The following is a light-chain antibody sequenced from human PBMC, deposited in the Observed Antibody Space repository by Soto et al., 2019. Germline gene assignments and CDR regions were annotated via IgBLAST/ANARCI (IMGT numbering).Light chain of an antibody. CDR2: GAS. V-gene: IGKV3-20*01. J-gene: IGKJ1*01. CDR3: QQYGSSPRT. Sequence: EIVLTQSPGTLSLSPGEIATLSCRASQSVSSNYLAWYHQKPGQAPRLLIYGASFRATGIPDRFSGSGSGTDFTLTISRLEPEDFAVYYCQQYGSSPRTFGQGTKVDIK. CDR1: QSVSSNY.